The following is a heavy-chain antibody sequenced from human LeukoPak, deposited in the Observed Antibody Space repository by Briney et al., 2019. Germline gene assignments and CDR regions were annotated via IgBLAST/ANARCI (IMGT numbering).Heavy chain of an antibody. J-gene: IGHJ4*02. V-gene: IGHV3-48*03. CDR2: ISSSGSSI. D-gene: IGHD6-19*01. CDR1: GFTFSSYE. CDR3: ARAGSALPGFDY. Sequence: PGGSVRLSCAASGFTFSSYEMNWLRQAPGKGVECVSYISSSGSSIYYAGSVKGRFTISRDNPKNSLYLQMNSLRAEDTAVYYCARAGSALPGFDYWGQGTLVTVSS.